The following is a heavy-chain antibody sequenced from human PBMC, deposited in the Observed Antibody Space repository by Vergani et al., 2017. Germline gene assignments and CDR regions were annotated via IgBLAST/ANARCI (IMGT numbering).Heavy chain of an antibody. J-gene: IGHJ4*02. D-gene: IGHD3/OR15-3a*01. CDR2: IYYSGST. CDR1: GGSISSSSYY. Sequence: QLQLQESGPGLVKPSETLSLTCTVSGGSISSSSYYWGWIRQPPGKGLEWIGSIYYSGSTYYNPSLKSRVTISVDTSKNQFSLKLSSVTAADTAVYYCARGLVTTNFDYWGQGTLVTVSS. V-gene: IGHV4-39*01. CDR3: ARGLVTTNFDY.